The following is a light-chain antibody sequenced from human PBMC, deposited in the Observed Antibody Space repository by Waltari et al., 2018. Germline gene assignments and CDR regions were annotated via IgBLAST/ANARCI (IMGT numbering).Light chain of an antibody. CDR1: QIVRSS. Sequence: EIVFTQCPATLSFSPRERPPRSCWASQIVRSSLTSYQQKPGQPPRLLSYDASTRATRIPARFSGSGSGTDFTLTISSIVPEDFAVYYCQKGSNWITFGQGTRLEI. CDR2: DAS. J-gene: IGKJ5*01. V-gene: IGKV3-11*01. CDR3: QKGSNWIT.